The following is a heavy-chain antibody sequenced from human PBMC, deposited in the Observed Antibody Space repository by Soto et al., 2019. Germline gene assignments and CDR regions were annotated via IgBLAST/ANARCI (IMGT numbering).Heavy chain of an antibody. Sequence: GESLKISCKGSGYSFTSYWIGWVRQMPGKGLEWMGIIYPGDSKTTYSPSFQGQVTISADKSISTAYLQWSSLKASDTAMYYCASSPRGYCSSTSCRELGNYYGMDVWGQGTTVTVSS. D-gene: IGHD2-2*01. V-gene: IGHV5-51*01. CDR1: GYSFTSYW. J-gene: IGHJ6*02. CDR3: ASSPRGYCSSTSCRELGNYYGMDV. CDR2: IYPGDSKT.